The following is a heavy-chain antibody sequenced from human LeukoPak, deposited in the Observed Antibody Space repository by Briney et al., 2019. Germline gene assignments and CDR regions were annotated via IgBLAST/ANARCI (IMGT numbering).Heavy chain of an antibody. CDR3: ARLYTAMVSGYYYYYGMDV. CDR2: INPNSGGT. J-gene: IGHJ6*02. V-gene: IGHV1-2*06. Sequence: ASVKVSCKASGYTFTGYYMHWVRQAPGQGLEWMGRINPNSGGTNYAQKFQGRVTMTRDTSISTAYMELSSLRSEDTAVYYCARLYTAMVSGYYYYYGMDVWGQGTTVTVSS. CDR1: GYTFTGYY. D-gene: IGHD5-18*01.